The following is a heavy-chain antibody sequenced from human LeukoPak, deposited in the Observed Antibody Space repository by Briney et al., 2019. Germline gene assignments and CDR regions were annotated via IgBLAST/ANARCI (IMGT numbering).Heavy chain of an antibody. V-gene: IGHV3-7*01. J-gene: IGHJ4*02. CDR2: IKQDGSEK. CDR1: GFTFSSYS. CDR3: ARDLATRQRTGLYDS. Sequence: GGSLRLSCAASGFTFSSYSMNWVRQAPGKGLEWVANIKQDGSEKYYVDSVKGRFTISRDNAKNSLYLQMNSLRAEDTAVYYCARDLATRQRTGLYDSWGQGALVTVSS. D-gene: IGHD3-16*02.